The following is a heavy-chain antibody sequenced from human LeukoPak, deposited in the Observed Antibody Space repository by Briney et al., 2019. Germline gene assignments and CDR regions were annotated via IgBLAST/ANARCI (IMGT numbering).Heavy chain of an antibody. Sequence: ASVKVSCKASGYTFTGYYMHWVRQAPGQGLEWMGWINPNSGGTNYAQKFQGRVTMTRDTSISTAYMELSRLRSDDTAVYYCVRGERYSSSWPPAYYFDYWGQGTLVTVSS. CDR1: GYTFTGYY. D-gene: IGHD6-13*01. CDR3: VRGERYSSSWPPAYYFDY. J-gene: IGHJ4*02. CDR2: INPNSGGT. V-gene: IGHV1-2*02.